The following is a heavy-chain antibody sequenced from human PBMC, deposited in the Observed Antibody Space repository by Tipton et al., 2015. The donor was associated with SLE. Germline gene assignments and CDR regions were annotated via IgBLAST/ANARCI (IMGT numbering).Heavy chain of an antibody. V-gene: IGHV3-11*04. CDR1: GFTFSDYY. J-gene: IGHJ4*02. CDR2: ISSSGTTM. Sequence: GSLRLSCAASGFTFSDYYMSWIRQAPGKGLEWVSYISSSGTTMYYVDSVRGRFTISRDNSRNTLYLQLNNLRVDDTAVYYCAKKGGNYDYFDSWGQGTLVTVSS. D-gene: IGHD5-12*01. CDR3: AKKGGNYDYFDS.